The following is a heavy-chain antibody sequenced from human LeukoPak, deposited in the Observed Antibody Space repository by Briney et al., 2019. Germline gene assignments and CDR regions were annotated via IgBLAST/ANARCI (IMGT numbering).Heavy chain of an antibody. CDR3: ARGDWFDP. J-gene: IGHJ5*02. D-gene: IGHD3-16*01. CDR1: GYTLTELS. Sequence: ASVKVSCKVSGYTLTELSMHWVRQAPGKGLEWMEGFDPEDGETIYAQKFQGRVTMTRNTSISTAYMELSSLRSEDTAVYYCARGDWFDPWGQGTLVTVSS. V-gene: IGHV1-24*01. CDR2: FDPEDGET.